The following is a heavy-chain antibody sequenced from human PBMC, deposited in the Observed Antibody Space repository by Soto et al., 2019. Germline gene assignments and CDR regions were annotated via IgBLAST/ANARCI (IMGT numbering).Heavy chain of an antibody. CDR3: ARVREYCSSTSCYTYYYAMDV. Sequence: GGSLRLSCAASGFDFSTYAMHWVRQAPGKGLDWVALISYDGSNKYYADSVKGRFTISRDNSKNTLYVRMNSLRPEDTAVYYCARVREYCSSTSCYTYYYAMDVWGQGTTVTVSS. CDR2: ISYDGSNK. D-gene: IGHD2-2*02. J-gene: IGHJ6*02. V-gene: IGHV3-30-3*01. CDR1: GFDFSTYA.